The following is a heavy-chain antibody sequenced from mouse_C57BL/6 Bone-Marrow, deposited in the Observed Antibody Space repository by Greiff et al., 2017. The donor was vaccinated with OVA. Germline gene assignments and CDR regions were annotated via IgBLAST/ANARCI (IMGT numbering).Heavy chain of an antibody. Sequence: EVKVVESGGGLVQPGESLKLSCESNEYEFPSHDMPWVRKTPEKGLELVAAINSDGGSTDYQDTMKSRFIISRDNTTKTLYLQMSSLRSEDTALYYCARGGPYWYFDVWGTGTTVTVSS. J-gene: IGHJ1*03. CDR3: ARGGPYWYFDV. V-gene: IGHV5-2*01. CDR2: INSDGGST. CDR1: EYEFPSHD.